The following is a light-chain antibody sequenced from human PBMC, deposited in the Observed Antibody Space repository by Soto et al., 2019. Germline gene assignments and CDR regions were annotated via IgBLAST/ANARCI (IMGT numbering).Light chain of an antibody. CDR3: QQSYSTPLT. V-gene: IGKV1-39*01. J-gene: IGKJ4*01. CDR1: QSISSY. CDR2: AAS. Sequence: DLQMTQSPSSLSASVGDGVTITCRASQSISSYLNWYQQKPGKAPKLLIYAASSLQSGVPSRFSGSGSGTDFTLTISSLQPEDFATYYCQQSYSTPLTFGGGTKVDIK.